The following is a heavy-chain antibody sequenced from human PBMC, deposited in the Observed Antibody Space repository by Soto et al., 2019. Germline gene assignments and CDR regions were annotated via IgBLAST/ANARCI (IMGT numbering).Heavy chain of an antibody. CDR3: ARDIRSSGYQGYYYYGMDV. J-gene: IGHJ6*02. CDR1: GGTFSSYA. V-gene: IGHV1-69*06. D-gene: IGHD6-13*01. CDR2: IIPIFGTA. Sequence: SVKVSCKASGGTFSSYAISWVRQAPGQGLEWMGGIIPIFGTANYAQKFQGRVTITADKSTSTAYMELSSLRSEDTAVYYCARDIRSSGYQGYYYYGMDVWGQGTTVTVSS.